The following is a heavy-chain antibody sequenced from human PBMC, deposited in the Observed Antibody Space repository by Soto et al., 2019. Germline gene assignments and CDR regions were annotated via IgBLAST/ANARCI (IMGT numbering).Heavy chain of an antibody. CDR1: GYTFTSYV. CDR2: INAGNGNT. D-gene: IGHD1-26*01. CDR3: ARESEWELGSGMDV. Sequence: QVQLVQSGAEEKKPGASVKVSCKASGYTFTSYVMHWVRQAPGQRLEWMGWINAGNGNTKYSQKFQGRVTITRDTSASTASMELSSLRSEDTAVYCCARESEWELGSGMDVWGQGTTVTVSS. V-gene: IGHV1-3*05. J-gene: IGHJ6*02.